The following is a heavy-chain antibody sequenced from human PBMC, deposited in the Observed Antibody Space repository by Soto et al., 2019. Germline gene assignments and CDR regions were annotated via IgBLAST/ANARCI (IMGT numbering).Heavy chain of an antibody. CDR1: GFTFSSYA. V-gene: IGHV3-23*01. Sequence: PGGSLRLSCAASGFTFSSYAMSWVRQAPGKGLEWVSAISGSGGSTYYADSVKGRFTISRDNSKNTLYLQMNSLRAEDTAVYYCAKVTWGHGYCSVGICRCGDYRDLLYFSGKGSTVIGSS. CDR3: AKVTWGHGYCSVGICRCGDYRDLLYF. CDR2: ISGSGGST. D-gene: IGHD2-15*01. J-gene: IGHJ6*04.